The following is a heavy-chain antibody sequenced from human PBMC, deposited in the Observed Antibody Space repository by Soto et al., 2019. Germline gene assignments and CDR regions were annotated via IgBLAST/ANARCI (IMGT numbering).Heavy chain of an antibody. CDR1: GYTFTSYG. CDR2: ISAYNGNT. J-gene: IGHJ5*02. CDR3: ARDLPPNYYDSSGAFRNWFDP. V-gene: IGHV1-18*04. D-gene: IGHD3-22*01. Sequence: ASVKVSCKASGYTFTSYGISWVRQAPGQGLEWMGWISAYNGNTNYAQKLQGRVTMTTDTSTSTAYMELRSLRSDDTAVYYCARDLPPNYYDSSGAFRNWFDPWGQGTLVTVSS.